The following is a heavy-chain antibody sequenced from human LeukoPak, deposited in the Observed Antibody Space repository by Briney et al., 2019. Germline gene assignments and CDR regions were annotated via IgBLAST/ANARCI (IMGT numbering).Heavy chain of an antibody. V-gene: IGHV4-39*07. CDR2: IYSSGST. CDR1: GASINSGSNY. D-gene: IGHD5-18*01. J-gene: IGHJ4*02. CDR3: ARSDGYWGYYFDY. Sequence: SETLSLTCRVSGASINSGSNYWGWIRQPPGKTLEWIGSIYSSGSTYYNPSLKSRVIIMIDTPKNHFSLTLSSVTAADTAVYYCARSDGYWGYYFDYWGQGTLVTVSS.